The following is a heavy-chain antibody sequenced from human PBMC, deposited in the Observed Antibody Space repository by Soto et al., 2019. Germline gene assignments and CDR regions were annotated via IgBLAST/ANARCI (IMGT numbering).Heavy chain of an antibody. V-gene: IGHV3-23*01. CDR3: AKARTATTFYWYLDL. CDR1: ELTFSRYS. D-gene: IGHD4-4*01. J-gene: IGHJ2*01. Sequence: EVQLLESGGGLEQPGGSLRLSCAASELTFSRYSMTWVRQAPGKGPELVSAVGDTGDSTYYADSVKGRFTISRDTSNNTLYLQMNSLRAEDTALYYCAKARTATTFYWYLDLWGRGTLVTISS. CDR2: VGDTGDST.